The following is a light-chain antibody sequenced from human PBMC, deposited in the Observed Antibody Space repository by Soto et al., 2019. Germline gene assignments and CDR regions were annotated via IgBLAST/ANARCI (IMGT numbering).Light chain of an antibody. CDR3: QKYDNTPWT. CDR2: GAS. V-gene: IGKV3-20*01. J-gene: IGKJ1*01. CDR1: QSVSSSY. Sequence: EIVLTQSPGTLSLSPGERATLSCRASQSVSSSYLAWYQQKPGQAPRLLIYGASSRATGIPDRFSGSGSGTDFTLTISRLEPEDFAVYYCQKYDNTPWTFAQGTKVEIK.